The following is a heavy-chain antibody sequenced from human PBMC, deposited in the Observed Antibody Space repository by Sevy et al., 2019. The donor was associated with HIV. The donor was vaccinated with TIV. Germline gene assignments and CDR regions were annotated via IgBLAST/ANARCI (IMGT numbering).Heavy chain of an antibody. CDR3: SRNFVVVVAANLQTSIYYAMDV. D-gene: IGHD2-15*01. CDR1: GFTFGNYV. V-gene: IGHV3-49*03. CDR2: IRSKAYGGTT. J-gene: IGHJ6*02. Sequence: GGSLRLSCTTSGFTFGNYVMSWFRQAPGKGLEWVGFIRSKAYGGTTDYAASVKGRFTISRDDSKSIAYLQMNSLKTEDTAVYYCSRNFVVVVAANLQTSIYYAMDVWGQGTTVTVSS.